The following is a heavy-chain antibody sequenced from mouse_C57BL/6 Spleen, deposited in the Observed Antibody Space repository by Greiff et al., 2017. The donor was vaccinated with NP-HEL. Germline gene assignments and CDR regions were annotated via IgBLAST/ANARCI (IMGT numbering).Heavy chain of an antibody. Sequence: EVQLQQSGPELVKPGASVKISCKASGYTFTDYYMNWVKQSHGKSLEWIGDINPNNGGTSYNQKFKGKATLTVDKSSSTAYMELRSLTSEDSAVYYCARHPYYGSSLYYAMDYWGQGTSVTVSS. CDR2: INPNNGGT. CDR3: ARHPYYGSSLYYAMDY. V-gene: IGHV1-26*01. CDR1: GYTFTDYY. D-gene: IGHD1-1*01. J-gene: IGHJ4*01.